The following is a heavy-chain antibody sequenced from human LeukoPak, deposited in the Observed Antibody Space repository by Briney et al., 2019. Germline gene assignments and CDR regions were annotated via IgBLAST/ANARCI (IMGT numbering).Heavy chain of an antibody. CDR3: ARVVDIVATIWFDY. CDR1: GFTFSSYS. Sequence: GALRLSCAASGFTFSSYSMNWVRQAPGKGLEWVSYISSSSSTIYYADSVKGRFTISRDNAKNSLYLQMNSLRAEDTAVYYCARVVDIVATIWFDYWGQGTLVTVSS. J-gene: IGHJ4*02. V-gene: IGHV3-48*01. CDR2: ISSSSSTI. D-gene: IGHD5-12*01.